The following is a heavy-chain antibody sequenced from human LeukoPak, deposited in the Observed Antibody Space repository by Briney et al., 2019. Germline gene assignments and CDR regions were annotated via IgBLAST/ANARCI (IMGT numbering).Heavy chain of an antibody. J-gene: IGHJ4*02. CDR2: VYTSGST. D-gene: IGHD1-26*01. CDR3: AGRDY. CDR1: GASISNYY. Sequence: SETLSLTCTVSGASISNYYWSWIRQPAGKGLEWIGRVYTSGSTNYNPSLKSRVTISVDKSKNQFFLKLSSGTAADTAVYYCAGRDYWGQGTLVTVSS. V-gene: IGHV4-4*07.